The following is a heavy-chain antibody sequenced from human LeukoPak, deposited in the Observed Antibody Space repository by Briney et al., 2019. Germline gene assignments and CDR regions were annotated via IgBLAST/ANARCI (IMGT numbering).Heavy chain of an antibody. CDR2: IYSDGSS. D-gene: IGHD3-10*01. Sequence: PGGSLRLSCAASGFIVSTKYMSWVRQAPGKGLEWVSIIYSDGSSYYADSVRGRFTISRDNSRNSVYLQMNSLRPEDTAVYYCATPRGIWGVSLDHWGQGTLVTVSS. CDR3: ATPRGIWGVSLDH. J-gene: IGHJ4*02. V-gene: IGHV3-53*01. CDR1: GFIVSTKY.